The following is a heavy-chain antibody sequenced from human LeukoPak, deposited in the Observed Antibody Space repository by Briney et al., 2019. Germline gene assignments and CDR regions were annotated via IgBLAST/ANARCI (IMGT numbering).Heavy chain of an antibody. CDR1: GFTFSSYS. CDR3: ARGVDYYDSSGTIDY. V-gene: IGHV3-21*01. D-gene: IGHD3-22*01. Sequence: PGGSLRLSCAASGFTFSSYSMNWVRQAPGKGLEWVSSISSSSSYIYYADSVKGRITISRDDSKNTLYLQMNSLRAEDTAVYYCARGVDYYDSSGTIDYWGQGTLVIVSS. CDR2: ISSSSSYI. J-gene: IGHJ4*02.